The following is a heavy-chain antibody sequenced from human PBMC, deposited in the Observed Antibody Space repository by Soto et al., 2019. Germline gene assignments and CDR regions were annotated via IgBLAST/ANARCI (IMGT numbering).Heavy chain of an antibody. CDR1: GFTFSSYA. CDR3: AKVGYSSSSGDNWFDP. Sequence: GGSLRLSCAASGFTFSSYAMSWVRQAPGKGLEWVSAISGSGGSTYYADSVKGRFTISRDNSKNTLYLQMNSLRAEDTAVYYCAKVGYSSSSGDNWFDPWGQGTLVTVSS. J-gene: IGHJ5*02. V-gene: IGHV3-23*01. D-gene: IGHD6-6*01. CDR2: ISGSGGST.